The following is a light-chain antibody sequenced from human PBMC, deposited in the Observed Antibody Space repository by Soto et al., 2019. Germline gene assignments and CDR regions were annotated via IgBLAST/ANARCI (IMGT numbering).Light chain of an antibody. V-gene: IGLV2-11*01. Sequence: QSALTQPRSVSGSPGQSVTISCTGASGDVVSWYQQHPGKAPKVIIYYVSQRPSGVPDRFSGSRSGNTASLTISGLQADDEADYYCCSSAGGFSWVFGGGTKVTDL. CDR1: SGDVV. CDR2: YVS. CDR3: CSSAGGFSWV. J-gene: IGLJ3*02.